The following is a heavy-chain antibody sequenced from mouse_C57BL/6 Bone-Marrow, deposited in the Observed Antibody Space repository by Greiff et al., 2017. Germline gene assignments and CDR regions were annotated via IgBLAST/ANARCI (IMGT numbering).Heavy chain of an antibody. V-gene: IGHV1-81*01. Sequence: QVQLKESGAELARPGASVKLSCKASGYTFTSYGISWVKLRTGQGLEWIGEIYPRSGNTYYNEKFKGKATLTADKSSSTAYMELRSLTSEDSAVYFCARDRVYYFDYWGQGTTLTVSS. CDR2: IYPRSGNT. J-gene: IGHJ2*01. CDR1: GYTFTSYG. CDR3: ARDRVYYFDY. D-gene: IGHD3-2*01.